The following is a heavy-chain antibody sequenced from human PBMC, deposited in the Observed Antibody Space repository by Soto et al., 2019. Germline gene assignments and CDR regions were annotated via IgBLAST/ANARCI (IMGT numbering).Heavy chain of an antibody. CDR2: INNSGST. V-gene: IGHV4-34*01. Sequence: QVQLQQWGAGLLKPSETLSLTCAVYGGSFSGYYWSWIRQPPGKGLEWIGEINNSGSTNYNPSLKNRVSISVDTSNNLFSLKLSSVTAADTVVYYGARGRGGGYVWGPETVDYGGQGTLVTVSS. J-gene: IGHJ4*02. CDR3: ARGRGGGYVWGPETVDY. CDR1: GGSFSGYY. D-gene: IGHD5-12*01.